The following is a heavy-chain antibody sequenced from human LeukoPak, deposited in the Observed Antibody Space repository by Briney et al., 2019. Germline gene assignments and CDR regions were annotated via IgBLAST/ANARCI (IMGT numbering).Heavy chain of an antibody. Sequence: LGTPSPTLTVSGGSISSSSYYLGWIPQPPRKGLEWVWGIYYSGSTYYNPSLKSRVTISVDTSKNQFSLKLSSVTAADTAVYYCARDYDILTGYYSTGDNWFDPWGQGTLVTVSS. D-gene: IGHD3-9*01. CDR1: GGSISSSSYY. J-gene: IGHJ5*02. CDR2: IYYSGST. CDR3: ARDYDILTGYYSTGDNWFDP. V-gene: IGHV4-39*07.